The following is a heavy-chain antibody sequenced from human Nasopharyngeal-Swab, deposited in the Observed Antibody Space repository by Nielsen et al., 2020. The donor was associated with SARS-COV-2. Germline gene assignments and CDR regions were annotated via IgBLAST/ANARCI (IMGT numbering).Heavy chain of an antibody. Sequence: GESLKISCAASGFIFSNYWMTWVRQAPGKGLEWVANIKQDGSEMYYVDSVKDRFTISRDNAKNSLYLQMNSLRVEDTAVNNCAREGRDGFDYWGQGTLVTVSS. D-gene: IGHD5-24*01. CDR3: AREGRDGFDY. CDR1: GFIFSNYW. CDR2: IKQDGSEM. V-gene: IGHV3-7*01. J-gene: IGHJ4*02.